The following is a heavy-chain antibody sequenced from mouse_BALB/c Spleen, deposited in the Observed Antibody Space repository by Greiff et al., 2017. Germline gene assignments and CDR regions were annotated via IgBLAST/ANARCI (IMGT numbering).Heavy chain of an antibody. CDR3: ARSAYDGYRNCYFDY. CDR1: GYSFTGYF. Sequence: EVQLQQSGPELVKPGASVKISCKASGYSFTGYFMNWVMQSHGKSLEWIGRINPYNGDTFYNQKFKGKATLTVDKSSSTAHMELRSLASEDSAVYYCARSAYDGYRNCYFDYWGQGITLTVSS. D-gene: IGHD2-3*01. V-gene: IGHV1-20*02. CDR2: INPYNGDT. J-gene: IGHJ2*01.